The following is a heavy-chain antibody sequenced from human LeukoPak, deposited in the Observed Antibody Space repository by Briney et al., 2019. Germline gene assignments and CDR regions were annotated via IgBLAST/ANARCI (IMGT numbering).Heavy chain of an antibody. J-gene: IGHJ4*02. V-gene: IGHV3-30*03. D-gene: IGHD2-2*01. CDR2: ISYDGSNK. CDR3: ASDWYHAIDY. CDR1: GFTFSSYG. Sequence: PGRSLRLSCAASGFTFSSYGMHWVRQAPGKGLEWVAVISYDGSNKYYADSVKGRFTISRDNAKNTLYLQMNSLRVDDTAIYYCASDWYHAIDYWGQGTLVTVSS.